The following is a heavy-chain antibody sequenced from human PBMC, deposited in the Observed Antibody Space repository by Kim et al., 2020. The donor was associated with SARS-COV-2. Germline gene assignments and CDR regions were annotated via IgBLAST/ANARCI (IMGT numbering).Heavy chain of an antibody. CDR1: GGTFSSYA. CDR3: ARDVRRSSGWYTNYYYYGMDV. V-gene: IGHV1-69*13. D-gene: IGHD6-19*01. Sequence: SVKVSCKASGGTFSSYAISWVRQAPGQGLEWMGGIIPIFGTANYAQKFQGRVTITADESTSTAYMELSSLRSEDTAVYYCARDVRRSSGWYTNYYYYGMDVWGQGTTVTVSS. CDR2: IIPIFGTA. J-gene: IGHJ6*02.